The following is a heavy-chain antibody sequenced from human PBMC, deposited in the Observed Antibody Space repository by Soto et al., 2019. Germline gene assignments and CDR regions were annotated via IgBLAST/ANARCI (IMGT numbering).Heavy chain of an antibody. CDR3: TTGSAPPLDPLDY. Sequence: GGSLRLSYAASGFTFSNAWMSWVRQAPGKGLEWVGRIKSKTDGGTTDYAAPVKGRFTISRDDSKNTLYLQMNSLKTEDTAVYYCTTGSAPPLDPLDYWGQGTLVTVSS. CDR2: IKSKTDGGTT. V-gene: IGHV3-15*01. J-gene: IGHJ4*02. D-gene: IGHD3-10*01. CDR1: GFTFSNAW.